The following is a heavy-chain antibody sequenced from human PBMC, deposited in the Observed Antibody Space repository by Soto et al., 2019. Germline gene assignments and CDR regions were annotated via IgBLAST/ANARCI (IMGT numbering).Heavy chain of an antibody. CDR3: ARVRYGDY. D-gene: IGHD1-1*01. Sequence: QVHLVQSGAEVKKPGASVKVSCKASGYTFTSYGITWVRQAPGQGLEWMGWISAHNGNPDYAQKLQGRVIVTRDTSTSTAYMEIRGRRSDDTAVDYCARVRYGDYWGQGALVTVSS. CDR1: GYTFTSYG. J-gene: IGHJ4*02. CDR2: ISAHNGNP. V-gene: IGHV1-18*01.